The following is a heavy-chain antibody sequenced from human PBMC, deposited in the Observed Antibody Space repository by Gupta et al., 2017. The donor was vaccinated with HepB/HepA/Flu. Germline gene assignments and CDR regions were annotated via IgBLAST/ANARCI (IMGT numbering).Heavy chain of an antibody. CDR1: GFIFSNYN. V-gene: IGHV3-48*02. D-gene: IGHD4-17*01. Sequence: EVQLVESGGGLVQPGKSLRLSCAASGFIFSNYNMNWVRQAPGKGLEWISSISGSTGRIFYADFVKGRFTISRDKAKNSLYLQMNSLRDDDTALYYCVKDSDDYGWYFDLWGRGTLVTVSS. CDR3: VKDSDDYGWYFDL. J-gene: IGHJ2*01. CDR2: ISGSTGRI.